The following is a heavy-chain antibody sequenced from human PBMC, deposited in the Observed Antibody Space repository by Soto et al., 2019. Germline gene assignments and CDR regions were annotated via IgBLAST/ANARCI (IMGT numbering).Heavy chain of an antibody. D-gene: IGHD2-21*02. Sequence: QVQLVESGGGVVQPGRSLRLSCAASGFTFSSYAMHWVRQAPGKGLEWVAVISYDGSNKYYADSVKGRFTISRDNSKNTLYLQMNSLRAQDTAVYYCARDGDQYCGGDCYRGLSFDYWGQGTLVTVSS. CDR2: ISYDGSNK. V-gene: IGHV3-30-3*01. J-gene: IGHJ4*02. CDR3: ARDGDQYCGGDCYRGLSFDY. CDR1: GFTFSSYA.